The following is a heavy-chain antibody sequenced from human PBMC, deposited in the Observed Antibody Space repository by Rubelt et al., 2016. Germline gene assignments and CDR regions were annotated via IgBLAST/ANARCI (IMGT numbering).Heavy chain of an antibody. CDR3: ARGRNPDY. D-gene: IGHD1-14*01. J-gene: IGHJ4*02. CDR1: GGSFSGYY. Sequence: QVQLQQWGAGLLKPSETLSLTCAVYGGSFSGYYWSWIRQPPGKGLEWIGEINHSGSTNYNPSLKSRVTISVDTSKNQFSLRRSSVTAADTAVYYCARGRNPDYWGQGTLVTVSS. V-gene: IGHV4-34*01. CDR2: INHSGST.